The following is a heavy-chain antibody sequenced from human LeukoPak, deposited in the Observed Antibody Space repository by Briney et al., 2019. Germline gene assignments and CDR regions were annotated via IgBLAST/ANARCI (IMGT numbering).Heavy chain of an antibody. V-gene: IGHV1-24*01. J-gene: IGHJ4*02. CDR3: ATISIFGVVEAFDY. CDR2: FDPEDGET. CDR1: GYTLTELS. Sequence: ASVKVSCMASGYTLTELSMHWVRQAPGKGLEWMGGFDPEDGETIYAQKFQGRVTMTEDTSTDTAYMELSSLRSEDTAVYYCATISIFGVVEAFDYWGQGTLVTVSS. D-gene: IGHD3-3*01.